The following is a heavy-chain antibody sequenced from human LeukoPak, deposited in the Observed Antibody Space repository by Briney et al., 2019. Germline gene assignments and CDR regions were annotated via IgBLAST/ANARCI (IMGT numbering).Heavy chain of an antibody. CDR2: INAGNGNT. CDR3: ARDPYSSSWYRLYYYYGMDV. V-gene: IGHV1-3*01. J-gene: IGHJ6*02. CDR1: GYTFTSYA. Sequence: ASVKVSCKASGYTFTSYAVHWVRQAPGQRLEWMGWINAGNGNTKYSQKFQGRVTITRDTSANTAYMELRSLRSDDTAVYYCARDPYSSSWYRLYYYYGMDVWGQGTTVTVSS. D-gene: IGHD6-13*01.